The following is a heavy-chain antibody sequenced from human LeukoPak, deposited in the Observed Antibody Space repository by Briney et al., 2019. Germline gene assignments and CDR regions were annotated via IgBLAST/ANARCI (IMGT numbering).Heavy chain of an antibody. D-gene: IGHD3-3*01. CDR1: GGSISSYY. V-gene: IGHV4-59*01. CDR3: ARGLYYDFWSGYYSADYYYYYMDV. J-gene: IGHJ6*03. Sequence: PSGTLSLTCTVSGGSISSYYWSWIRQPPGKGLEWIGYIYYSGSTNYNPSLKSRVTISVDTSKNQFSLKLSSVTAADTAVYYCARGLYYDFWSGYYSADYYYYYMDVWGKGTTVTVSS. CDR2: IYYSGST.